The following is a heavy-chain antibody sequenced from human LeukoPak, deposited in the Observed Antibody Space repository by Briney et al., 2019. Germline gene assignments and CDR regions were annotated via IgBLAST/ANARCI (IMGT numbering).Heavy chain of an antibody. J-gene: IGHJ4*02. CDR1: GFIFSSYG. V-gene: IGHV3-23*01. CDR2: IFPSGSST. Sequence: GGTLRLSCAASGFIFSSYGMSWVRQAPGKALEWVSGIFPSGSSTYYADSVKGRFTISRDNSKNTLYLQMNSLRAEDTAVYYCAKSGAAGTLLLFDYWGQGTLVTVSS. CDR3: AKSGAAGTLLLFDY. D-gene: IGHD6-13*01.